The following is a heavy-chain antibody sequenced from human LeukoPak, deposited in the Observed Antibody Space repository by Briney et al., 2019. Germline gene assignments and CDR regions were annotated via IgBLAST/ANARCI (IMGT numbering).Heavy chain of an antibody. CDR1: GGSFSGYY. D-gene: IGHD6-19*01. J-gene: IGHJ4*02. V-gene: IGHV4-34*01. CDR2: INHSGST. Sequence: SETLSLTCAVYGGSFSGYYWSWIRQPPGKGLEWIGEINHSGSTNYNPSLKSRVTISVDTFKNQFSLKLSSVTAADTAVYYCARDKYSSGWLDYWGQGTLVTVSS. CDR3: ARDKYSSGWLDY.